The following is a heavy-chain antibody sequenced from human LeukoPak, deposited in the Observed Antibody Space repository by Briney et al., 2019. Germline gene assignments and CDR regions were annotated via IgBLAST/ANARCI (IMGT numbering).Heavy chain of an antibody. V-gene: IGHV3-23*01. CDR2: ISGSGGYT. J-gene: IGHJ4*02. D-gene: IGHD4-17*01. Sequence: GGSLRLSCAASGFTFNNYVMSWVRQAPGKGLEWVSVISGSGGYTNYADSVQGRFTISRDNSKNTLYLQMNSLTAEDTAIYYCARPMTSVTMVTAYRMAFDYWGQGTLVTVSS. CDR3: ARPMTSVTMVTAYRMAFDY. CDR1: GFTFNNYV.